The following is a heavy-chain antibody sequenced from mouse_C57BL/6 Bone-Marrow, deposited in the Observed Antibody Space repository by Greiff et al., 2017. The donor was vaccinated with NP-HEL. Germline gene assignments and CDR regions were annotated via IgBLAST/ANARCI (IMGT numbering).Heavy chain of an antibody. CDR2: IDPENGDT. V-gene: IGHV14-4*01. CDR1: GFNIKDDY. CDR3: TTGFITTVVARIY. Sequence: EVMLVESGAELVRPGASVKLSCTASGFNIKDDYMHWVKQRPEQGLEWIGWIDPENGDTEYASKFQGKATITADTSSNTAYLQLSSLTSEDTAVYYCTTGFITTVVARIYWGQGTTLTVSS. J-gene: IGHJ2*01. D-gene: IGHD1-1*01.